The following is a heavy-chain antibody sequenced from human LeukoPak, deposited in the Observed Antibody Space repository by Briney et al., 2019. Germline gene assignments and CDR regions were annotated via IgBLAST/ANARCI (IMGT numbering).Heavy chain of an antibody. CDR2: IYYSGST. CDR3: ARRADRLPFDY. V-gene: IGHV4-39*01. J-gene: IGHJ4*02. Sequence: PETLSLTCTVSGGSISSSSYYWGWIRQPPGKGLEWIGSIYYSGSTYYNPSLKSRVTISVDTSKNQFSLKLSSVTAADTAVYYCARRADRLPFDYWGQGTLVTVSS. D-gene: IGHD4-11*01. CDR1: GGSISSSSYY.